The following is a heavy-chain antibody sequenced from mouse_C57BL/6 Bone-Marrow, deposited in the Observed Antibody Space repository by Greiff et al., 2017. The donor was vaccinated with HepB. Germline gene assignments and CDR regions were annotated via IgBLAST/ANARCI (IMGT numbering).Heavy chain of an antibody. V-gene: IGHV1-55*01. D-gene: IGHD1-1*01. CDR3: ARTAAYGSSPAWFAY. CDR1: GYTFTSYW. Sequence: QVQLQQPGAELVKPGASVKMSCKASGYTFTSYWITWVKQRPGQGLEWIGDIYPGSGSTNYNEKFKSKATLTVDTPSSTAYMQLSSLTSEDSAVYYCARTAAYGSSPAWFAYWGQGTLVTVSA. CDR2: IYPGSGST. J-gene: IGHJ3*01.